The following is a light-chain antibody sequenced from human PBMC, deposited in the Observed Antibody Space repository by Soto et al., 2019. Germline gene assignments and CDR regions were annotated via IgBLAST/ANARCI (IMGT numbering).Light chain of an antibody. CDR1: QDISNF. Sequence: DVQMTQSPSSLPASVGDRVTITCQASQDISNFLCWYQQKPGKAPKLLIFGASNLETGVPSRFSGSASGSDFTFTISGLQPEDIATYYCQQYDHLPLPFGGGTKVAIK. CDR3: QQYDHLPLP. J-gene: IGKJ4*01. V-gene: IGKV1-33*01. CDR2: GAS.